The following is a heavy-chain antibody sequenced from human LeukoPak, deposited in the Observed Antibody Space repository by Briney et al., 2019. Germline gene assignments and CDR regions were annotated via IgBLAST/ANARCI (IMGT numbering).Heavy chain of an antibody. V-gene: IGHV3-30*02. D-gene: IGHD4-17*01. CDR1: GFTFSSYG. Sequence: GGSLRLSCGASGFTFSSYGMHWVRQAPGKGLEWVAFIRYDGSNKYYADSVKGRFTISRDNSKNTLYLQMNSLRAEDTAVYYCAKDPTGDYDPYYFDYWGQGTLVTVSS. CDR2: IRYDGSNK. CDR3: AKDPTGDYDPYYFDY. J-gene: IGHJ4*02.